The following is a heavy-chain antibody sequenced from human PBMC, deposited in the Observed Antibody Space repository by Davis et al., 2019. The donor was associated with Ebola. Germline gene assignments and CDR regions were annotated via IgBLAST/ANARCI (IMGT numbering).Heavy chain of an antibody. D-gene: IGHD2-2*01. Sequence: PSETLSLTCAVYGGSFSGYYWTWIRQPPGKGLEWIGEINHSGSTNYNPSLKSRLTISEDTSKNQFSLRLSSVTAADTAVYYCARGPPVPAAVRWFDPWGQGTLVTVSS. CDR2: INHSGST. CDR1: GGSFSGYY. V-gene: IGHV4-34*01. J-gene: IGHJ5*02. CDR3: ARGPPVPAAVRWFDP.